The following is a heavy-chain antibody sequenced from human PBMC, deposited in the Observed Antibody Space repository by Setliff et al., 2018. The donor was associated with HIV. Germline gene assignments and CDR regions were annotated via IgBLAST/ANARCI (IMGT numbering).Heavy chain of an antibody. J-gene: IGHJ4*02. Sequence: KTSETLSLTCFVSGVSISGHFWGWIRQPPGKGLEWIGYIYTSGTTEYNPSLDSRVTISVDTSRDQFSLNLRSVTAADTALYFCARLIHTGLLYFDYWGLGRLVTVSS. CDR1: GVSISGHF. CDR3: ARLIHTGLLYFDY. V-gene: IGHV4-4*09. CDR2: IYTSGTT. D-gene: IGHD2-8*02.